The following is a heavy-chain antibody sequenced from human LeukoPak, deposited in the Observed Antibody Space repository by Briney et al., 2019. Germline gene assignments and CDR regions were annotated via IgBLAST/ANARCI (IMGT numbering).Heavy chain of an antibody. V-gene: IGHV3-7*01. Sequence: PGGSLRLSCAASGFTFSRYWMTWVRQAPGKGLEWVANIKQDGSEKYYVDSVKGRFTISRDNAKNLLYLRMNSLRGEDTAVYYCASPFRIVVDVWGRGTLVTVSS. CDR1: GFTFSRYW. CDR3: ASPFRIVVDV. D-gene: IGHD1-26*01. CDR2: IKQDGSEK. J-gene: IGHJ2*01.